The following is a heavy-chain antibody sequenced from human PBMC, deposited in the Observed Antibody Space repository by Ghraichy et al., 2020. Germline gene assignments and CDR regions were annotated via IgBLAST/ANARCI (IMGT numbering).Heavy chain of an antibody. CDR1: GYSFTRYW. CDR3: ARTHGNWNNEGYYGMDV. CDR2: IYPADSDT. D-gene: IGHD1/OR15-1a*01. V-gene: IGHV5-51*01. J-gene: IGHJ6*02. Sequence: GESLNISCKGSGYSFTRYWIGWVRQMPGKGLEWMGIIYPADSDTRYSPSLQGQVTISADKSISTAYLQWSSLKASDTAMYYCARTHGNWNNEGYYGMDVWGQGTTVTVSS.